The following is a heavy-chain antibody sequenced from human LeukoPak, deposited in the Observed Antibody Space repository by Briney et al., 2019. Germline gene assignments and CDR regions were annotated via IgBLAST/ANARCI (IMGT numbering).Heavy chain of an antibody. Sequence: ASVKASCKASGYTFTGYYMHWVRQAPGQGLEWMGRINPNSGGTNYAQKFQGRVTMTRDTSISTAYMELSRLRSDDTAVYYCARGDILTGYYSVYYYYMDVWGKGTTVTVSS. D-gene: IGHD3-9*01. J-gene: IGHJ6*03. CDR2: INPNSGGT. CDR3: ARGDILTGYYSVYYYYMDV. V-gene: IGHV1-2*06. CDR1: GYTFTGYY.